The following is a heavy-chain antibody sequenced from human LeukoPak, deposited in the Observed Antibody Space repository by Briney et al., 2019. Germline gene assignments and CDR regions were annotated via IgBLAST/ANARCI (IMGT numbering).Heavy chain of an antibody. CDR3: ARGGDILTGYYLIGGLFDY. Sequence: SETLSLTCTVAGGSISSYYWSWIRQPPGKGLEWNGYIYYSGSNNYNPSLKTRVTISVDTSKNQFSLKLSSVTAADTAVYYCARGGDILTGYYLIGGLFDYWGQGTLVTVSS. V-gene: IGHV4-59*01. CDR2: IYYSGSN. CDR1: GGSISSYY. J-gene: IGHJ4*02. D-gene: IGHD3-9*01.